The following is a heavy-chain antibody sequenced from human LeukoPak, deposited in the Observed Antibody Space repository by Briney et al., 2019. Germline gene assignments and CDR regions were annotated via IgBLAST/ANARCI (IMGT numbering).Heavy chain of an antibody. J-gene: IGHJ6*02. CDR1: GFTFDDYA. Sequence: GGSLRLSCTASGFTFDDYAMHWVQQAPGKGLEWVSGISWNSGSIGYADSVKGRFTISRDNAKNSLYLQMNSLRAEDTALYYCAKEVAVARDYYYGMDVWGQGTTVTVSS. V-gene: IGHV3-9*01. D-gene: IGHD6-19*01. CDR3: AKEVAVARDYYYGMDV. CDR2: ISWNSGSI.